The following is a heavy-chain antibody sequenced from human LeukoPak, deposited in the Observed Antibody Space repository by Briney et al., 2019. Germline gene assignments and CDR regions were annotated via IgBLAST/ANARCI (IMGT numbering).Heavy chain of an antibody. J-gene: IGHJ4*02. Sequence: SETLSLTCAVYGGSFSGYYWSWIRQPPGKGLEWIGEINHSGSTNYNPSLKSRVTISVDTSKNQFSLKLSSVTAADTAVYYCARGRIWYYDILTDRSHFDYWGQGTLVTVSS. D-gene: IGHD3-9*01. CDR3: ARGRIWYYDILTDRSHFDY. CDR1: GGSFSGYY. V-gene: IGHV4-34*01. CDR2: INHSGST.